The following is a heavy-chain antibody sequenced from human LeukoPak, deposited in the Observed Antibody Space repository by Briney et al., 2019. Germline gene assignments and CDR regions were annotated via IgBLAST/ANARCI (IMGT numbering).Heavy chain of an antibody. CDR3: ARVVAATRFIDY. V-gene: IGHV3-21*01. J-gene: IGHJ4*02. CDR1: GFTFSSYS. D-gene: IGHD2-15*01. Sequence: GGSLRLSCAASGFTFSSYSMNWVRQAPGKGLEWVSSISSSSSYIYYADSVKGRFTISRDNAKNSLYLQMNSLRVEDTAVYYCARVVAATRFIDYWGQGTLVTVSS. CDR2: ISSSSSYI.